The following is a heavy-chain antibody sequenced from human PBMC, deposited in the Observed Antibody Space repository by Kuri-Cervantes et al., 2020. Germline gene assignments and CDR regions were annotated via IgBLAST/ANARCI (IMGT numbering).Heavy chain of an antibody. CDR1: GGSISSGGYY. D-gene: IGHD4-17*01. CDR2: IYYGGST. V-gene: IGHV4-31*03. CDR3: ASNGDYVGNYYYYGMDV. Sequence: SETLSLTCTVSGGSISSGGYYWSWIRQHPGKGLEWIGYIYYGGSTYYNPSLKSRVAISVDTSKNQFSLKLSSVTAADTAVYYCASNGDYVGNYYYYGMDVWGQGTTVTVSS. J-gene: IGHJ6*02.